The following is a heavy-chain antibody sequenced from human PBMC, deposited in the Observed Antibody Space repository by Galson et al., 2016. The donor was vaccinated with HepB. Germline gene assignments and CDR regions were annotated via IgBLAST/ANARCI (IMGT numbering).Heavy chain of an antibody. CDR3: ARGRLDNYNWSDGFDP. CDR2: ISSSGSTI. Sequence: SLRLSCAASGFTFNTYSMNWVRQAPGKGPEWVSYISSSGSTIYYADSVEGRFTISRDNAKNSLYLQMSSLRHEDTAGYYCARGRLDNYNWSDGFDPWGQGTLVTVSS. V-gene: IGHV3-48*02. D-gene: IGHD1-1*01. J-gene: IGHJ5*02. CDR1: GFTFNTYS.